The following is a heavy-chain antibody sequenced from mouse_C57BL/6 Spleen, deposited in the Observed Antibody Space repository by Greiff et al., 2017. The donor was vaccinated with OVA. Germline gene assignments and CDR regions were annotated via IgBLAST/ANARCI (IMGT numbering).Heavy chain of an antibody. CDR1: GFTFSDYY. D-gene: IGHD1-1*01. J-gene: IGHJ1*03. CDR3: ARATVVEENWYFDV. V-gene: IGHV5-16*01. Sequence: EVKLMESEGGLVQPGSSMKLSCTASGFTFSDYYMAWVRQVPEKGLEWVANINYDGSSTYYLDSLKSRFIISRDNAKNILYLQMSSLKSEDTATYYCARATVVEENWYFDVWGTGTTVTVSS. CDR2: INYDGSST.